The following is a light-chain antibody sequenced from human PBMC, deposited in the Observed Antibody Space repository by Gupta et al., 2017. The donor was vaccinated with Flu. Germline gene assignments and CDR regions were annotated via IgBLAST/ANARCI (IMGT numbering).Light chain of an antibody. V-gene: IGKV3-15*01. CDR1: QSISSN. CDR3: QRYNNWPPVT. CDR2: DAS. J-gene: IGKJ5*01. Sequence: EIELTQSPGTLSVSPGERATLSCRASQSISSNLAWYQQKPGQPPRLLIFDASTRATGVPARFGGSGSGTEFTLTISSLQSEDFGVYYCQRYNNWPPVTFGQGTRLE.